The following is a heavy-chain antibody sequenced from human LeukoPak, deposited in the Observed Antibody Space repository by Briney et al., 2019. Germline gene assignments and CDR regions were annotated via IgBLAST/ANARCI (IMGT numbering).Heavy chain of an antibody. CDR1: GYTFTSYG. D-gene: IGHD2-2*01. J-gene: IGHJ3*02. Sequence: ASVKASCKASGYTFTSYGISWVRQAPGQGLEWMGWISAYNGNTNYAQKLQGRVTMTTDTSTSTAYMELRSLRSDDTAVYYCARDLTASSRYCSSTSCPDAFDTWGQGTMVTVSS. CDR3: ARDLTASSRYCSSTSCPDAFDT. CDR2: ISAYNGNT. V-gene: IGHV1-18*01.